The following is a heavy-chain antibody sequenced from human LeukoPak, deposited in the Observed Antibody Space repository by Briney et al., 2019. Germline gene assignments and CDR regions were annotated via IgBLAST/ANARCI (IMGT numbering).Heavy chain of an antibody. J-gene: IGHJ4*02. V-gene: IGHV3-23*01. CDR1: GFTFSGHA. CDR3: AKGRGYCSAGSCYSGFDY. Sequence: GGSLRLSCAASGFTFSGHAMSWVRQAPGKGLEWVSTITGSGGTTYYADSVKGRFTISRDNSKNTLYLQMNSLRVEDTAVYYCAKGRGYCSAGSCYSGFDYWGQGTLVTVSS. CDR2: ITGSGGTT. D-gene: IGHD2-15*01.